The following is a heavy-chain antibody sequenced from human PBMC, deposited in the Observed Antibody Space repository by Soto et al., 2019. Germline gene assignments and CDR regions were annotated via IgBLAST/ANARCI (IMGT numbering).Heavy chain of an antibody. Sequence: SETLSLTCTVSGGSISSGGYYWSWIRQHPGKGLEWIGYIYYSGSTYYNPSLKSRVTISVDTSKNQFSLKLSSVTAADTAVYYCARGLGIAARLNWFDPWGQGTLVTVSS. V-gene: IGHV4-31*03. J-gene: IGHJ5*02. CDR1: GGSISSGGYY. CDR2: IYYSGST. CDR3: ARGLGIAARLNWFDP. D-gene: IGHD6-6*01.